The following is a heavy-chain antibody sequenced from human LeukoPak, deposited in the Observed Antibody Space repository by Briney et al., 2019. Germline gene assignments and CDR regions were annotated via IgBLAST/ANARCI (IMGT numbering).Heavy chain of an antibody. Sequence: PSETLSLTCAVSGGSISSGGYSWSWIRQPSGKGLEWIGYIYHSGSTYYNPSLKSRVTISVDRSKNQFSLKLSSVTAADTAVYYCARAGDGYNWAYWGQGTLVTVSS. J-gene: IGHJ4*02. CDR2: IYHSGST. CDR1: GGSISSGGYS. CDR3: ARAGDGYNWAY. V-gene: IGHV4-30-2*01. D-gene: IGHD5-24*01.